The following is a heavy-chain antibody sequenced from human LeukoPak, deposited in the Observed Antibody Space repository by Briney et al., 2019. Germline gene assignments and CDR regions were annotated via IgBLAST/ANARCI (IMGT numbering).Heavy chain of an antibody. V-gene: IGHV3-66*01. Sequence: PPGGSLRLSCAASGFTVSSNYMNWVRQAPGKGLEWVAVTYSGGSTYYADSVKGRFTISRDNSNNTVYLQMSSLRAEDTAVYYCARGAIGGSYLDYWGQGTLVTVSS. CDR2: TYSGGST. CDR1: GFTVSSNY. CDR3: ARGAIGGSYLDY. J-gene: IGHJ4*02. D-gene: IGHD2-15*01.